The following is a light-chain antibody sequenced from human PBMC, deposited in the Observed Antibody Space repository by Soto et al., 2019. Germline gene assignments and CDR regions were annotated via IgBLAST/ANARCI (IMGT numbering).Light chain of an antibody. CDR1: STDVGGYNY. CDR3: SSYTSTRTHVV. CDR2: EVT. J-gene: IGLJ2*01. Sequence: QSALTQPASVSGSPGQSITISCTGTSTDVGGYNYVSWYQQHPGKAPKLMIYEVTNRPSGVSNRFSASKSGNTASLTISGLHAEDEADYYCSSYTSTRTHVVFGGGTKLTVL. V-gene: IGLV2-14*01.